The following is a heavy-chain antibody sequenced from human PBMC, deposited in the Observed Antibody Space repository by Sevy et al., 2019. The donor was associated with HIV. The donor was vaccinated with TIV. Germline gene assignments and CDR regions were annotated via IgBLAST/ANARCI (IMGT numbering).Heavy chain of an antibody. CDR1: GFSLSNYA. CDR3: AKGRIRSIGNLGPFDS. J-gene: IGHJ4*02. Sequence: GGSLRLSCAASGFSLSNYAMSWVRQAPGKGLEWISTKTGSAGVTYYADSVKGRFTISRDNSKNTLFLQMNSLRAEDTALYYCAKGRIRSIGNLGPFDSWGQGTLVTVSS. V-gene: IGHV3-23*01. CDR2: KTGSAGVT. D-gene: IGHD6-6*01.